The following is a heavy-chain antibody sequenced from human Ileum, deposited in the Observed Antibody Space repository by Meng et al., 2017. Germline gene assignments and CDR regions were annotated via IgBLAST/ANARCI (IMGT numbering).Heavy chain of an antibody. CDR2: ISWDGISI. D-gene: IGHD6-19*01. Sequence: GESLKISCATSGFTFNDYAMHWVRQAPGKGLEWVSLISWDGISINYADSVKGRFTISRDNSKNSLYLQMNSLRPEDTALYYCVKGGMFSSGWYDWFDPWGQGNLV. V-gene: IGHV3-43D*04. CDR3: VKGGMFSSGWYDWFDP. J-gene: IGHJ5*02. CDR1: GFTFNDYA.